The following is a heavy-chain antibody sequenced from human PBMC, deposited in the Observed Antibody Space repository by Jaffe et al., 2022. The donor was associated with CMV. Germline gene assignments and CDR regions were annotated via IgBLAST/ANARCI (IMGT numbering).Heavy chain of an antibody. CDR3: ARDSRLRDDFWSGYSLYPGWANYYYYYGMDV. D-gene: IGHD3-3*01. J-gene: IGHJ6*02. Sequence: EVQLVESGGGLVQPGGSLRLSCAASGFTFSSYWMSWVRQAPGKGLEWVANIKQDGSEKYYVDSVKGRFTISRDNAKNSLYLQMNSLRAEDTAVYYCARDSRLRDDFWSGYSLYPGWANYYYYYGMDVWGQGTTVTVSS. V-gene: IGHV3-7*01. CDR1: GFTFSSYW. CDR2: IKQDGSEK.